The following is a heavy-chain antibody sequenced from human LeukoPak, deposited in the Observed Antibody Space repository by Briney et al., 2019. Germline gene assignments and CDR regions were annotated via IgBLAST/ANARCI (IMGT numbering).Heavy chain of an antibody. J-gene: IGHJ4*02. Sequence: PGGSLRLSCAASGFTFSSYEMNWVRQAPGKGLEWVSYISSSGSTIYYADSVKGRFTISRDNAKNSLYLQMNSLRAEGTAVYYCAVATRSFFPGYWWGQGTLVTVSS. CDR1: GFTFSSYE. CDR3: AVATRSFFPGYW. D-gene: IGHD5-12*01. V-gene: IGHV3-48*03. CDR2: ISSSGSTI.